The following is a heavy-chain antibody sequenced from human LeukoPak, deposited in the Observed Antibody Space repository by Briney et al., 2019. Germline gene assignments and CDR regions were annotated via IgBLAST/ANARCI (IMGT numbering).Heavy chain of an antibody. D-gene: IGHD5-24*01. CDR3: ARDRLEMSRRGNFDY. CDR1: GLTFSSYS. J-gene: IGHJ4*02. Sequence: GGSLRLSCSASGLTFSSYSMNWVRQAPGKGLEWVAAISYDGGKKYYADSVRGRFTISRDNSKNTLYLQMNSLRAEDTTVYYCARDRLEMSRRGNFDYWGQGTLVIVSS. CDR2: ISYDGGKK. V-gene: IGHV3-30*03.